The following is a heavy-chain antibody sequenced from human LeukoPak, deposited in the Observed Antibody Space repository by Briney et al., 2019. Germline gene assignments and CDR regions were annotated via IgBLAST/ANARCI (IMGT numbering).Heavy chain of an antibody. J-gene: IGHJ4*02. CDR1: GGSISSYY. Sequence: SETLSLTCTVSGGSISSYYWSWIRQTPGKGLEWIGYIYYSGSTNYNPSLKSRVTISVDTSKNQFSLKLSSVTAADTAVYYCARNAMAVAGLFDYWGQGTLVTVSS. V-gene: IGHV4-59*08. CDR3: ARNAMAVAGLFDY. CDR2: IYYSGST. D-gene: IGHD6-19*01.